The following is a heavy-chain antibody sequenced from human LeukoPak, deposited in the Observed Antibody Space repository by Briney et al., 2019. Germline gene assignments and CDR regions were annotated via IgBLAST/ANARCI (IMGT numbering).Heavy chain of an antibody. Sequence: GGSLRLSCAASGFTFSSYGMHWVRQAPGKGLEWVAFIRYDGSNKYYADSVKGRFTISRDNSKNTLYLQMNSLRPEDTAVYYCAKAKQLDRRHYYYYYMDVWGKGTTVTVSS. V-gene: IGHV3-30*02. CDR2: IRYDGSNK. CDR1: GFTFSSYG. J-gene: IGHJ6*03. CDR3: AKAKQLDRRHYYYYYMDV. D-gene: IGHD1-1*01.